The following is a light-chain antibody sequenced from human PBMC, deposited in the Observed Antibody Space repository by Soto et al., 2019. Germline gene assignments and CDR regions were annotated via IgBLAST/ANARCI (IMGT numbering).Light chain of an antibody. V-gene: IGLV2-14*03. CDR2: DVS. CDR3: NSYTSSSTYV. J-gene: IGLJ1*01. Sequence: QSVLNQPSSVSGAPGQSIPISCPGNSNDIGAYNYVSWYQHHPGKAPKFIIYDVSNRPPGVSDRFSGSKSGNTASLTISRLQAEDEADYYCNSYTSSSTYVFGTGTKVTVL. CDR1: SNDIGAYNY.